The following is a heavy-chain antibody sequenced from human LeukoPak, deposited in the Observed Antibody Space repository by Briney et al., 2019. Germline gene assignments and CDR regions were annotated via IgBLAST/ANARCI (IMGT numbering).Heavy chain of an antibody. Sequence: SETLSLTCSVSGGSINNYYWSWIRQPVGKGLEWIGRIYSSGSTNYNPSLKSRGTMSVDTSKNQFSLKLSSVTAADTAVYYCARVWAAAAGYYFDYCGQGTLVTVSS. CDR1: GGSINNYY. J-gene: IGHJ4*02. CDR2: IYSSGST. D-gene: IGHD6-13*01. CDR3: ARVWAAAAGYYFDY. V-gene: IGHV4-4*07.